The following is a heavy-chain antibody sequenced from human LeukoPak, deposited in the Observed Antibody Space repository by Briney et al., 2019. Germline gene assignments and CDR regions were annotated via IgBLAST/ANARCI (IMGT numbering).Heavy chain of an antibody. D-gene: IGHD6-19*01. CDR1: GFIFRNYG. Sequence: QPGRSLRLSCAASGFIFRNYGMYWVRQAPGKGLEWVAVIWHDGSAEFYADSVKGRFSISRDYSKNTVYLQMNSLRVEDTALYYCARDSRGGWSGYFDLWGQGIVVTVSS. CDR3: ARDSRGGWSGYFDL. V-gene: IGHV3-33*07. J-gene: IGHJ4*02. CDR2: IWHDGSAE.